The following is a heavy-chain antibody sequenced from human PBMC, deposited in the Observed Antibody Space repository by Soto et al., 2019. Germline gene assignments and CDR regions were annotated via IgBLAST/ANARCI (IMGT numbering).Heavy chain of an antibody. CDR3: ARDRPFFGIDSRLGGPLIPYYFDH. Sequence: EVQLVESGGTLVQPGGSLRLSCAASGFTFSSYTMNWVRQAPGKGLEWISDISSSSRTINYADSVRGRFTVSRDNAKDTLFLQMTSLRHEDTVLYFCARDRPFFGIDSRLGGPLIPYYFDHFGQGTLVTVSS. CDR2: ISSSSRTI. J-gene: IGHJ4*02. V-gene: IGHV3-48*02. CDR1: GFTFSSYT. D-gene: IGHD3-3*02.